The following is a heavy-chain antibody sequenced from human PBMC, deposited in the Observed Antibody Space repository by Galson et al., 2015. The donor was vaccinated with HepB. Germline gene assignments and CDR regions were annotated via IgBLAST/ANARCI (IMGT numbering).Heavy chain of an antibody. CDR1: GFAFSSYN. CDR3: AREWDSSSSYYGMDV. Sequence: SLRLSCAASGFAFSSYNFNWVRRAPGKGLEWVSSISSSSNYIYYADSVKGRFTISRDDAKNSLYLQMNSLRVEDTAVYYCAREWDSSSSYYGMDVWGQGTTVTVSS. D-gene: IGHD6-6*01. V-gene: IGHV3-21*01. CDR2: ISSSSNYI. J-gene: IGHJ6*02.